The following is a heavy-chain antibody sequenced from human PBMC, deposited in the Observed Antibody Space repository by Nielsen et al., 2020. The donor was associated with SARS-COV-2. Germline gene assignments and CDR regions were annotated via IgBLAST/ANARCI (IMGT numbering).Heavy chain of an antibody. Sequence: WVRQAPGQGLEWMGIINPSGGSTSYAQKFQGRVTMTRDTSTSTAYMELSSLRSEDTAVYYCARVAYDFWSGYYKINAFDIWGQGTMVTVSS. J-gene: IGHJ3*02. D-gene: IGHD3-3*01. V-gene: IGHV1-46*01. CDR3: ARVAYDFWSGYYKINAFDI. CDR2: INPSGGST.